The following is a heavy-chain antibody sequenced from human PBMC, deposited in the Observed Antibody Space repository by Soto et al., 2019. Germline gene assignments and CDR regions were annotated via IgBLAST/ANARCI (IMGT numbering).Heavy chain of an antibody. Sequence: EVQLVESGGGLVQPGGSLTLSCAASGFTFSRNWMSWVRQAPGKGLEWVAKIKQDGSEKYYADAVKCRFTLSRDNVENSLYLQMNSLRAEDTAVYYCARDGDGYPAWGQGTLVTVSS. D-gene: IGHD1-1*01. J-gene: IGHJ5*02. CDR2: IKQDGSEK. V-gene: IGHV3-7*01. CDR3: ARDGDGYPA. CDR1: GFTFSRNW.